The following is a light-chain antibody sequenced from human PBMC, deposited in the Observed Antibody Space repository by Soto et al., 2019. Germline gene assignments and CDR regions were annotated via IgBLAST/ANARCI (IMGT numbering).Light chain of an antibody. V-gene: IGKV3-20*01. CDR2: GAS. CDR3: QQYGSSPLT. Sequence: EIVMTQSPATLFVSPGDRAILSCRAGQGVTTNFAWYQQKPGQAPRLLIYGASSRATGIPDRFSGSGSGTDFTLTISRLEPEDFAVYYCQQYGSSPLTFGGGNKGDIK. CDR1: QGVTTN. J-gene: IGKJ4*01.